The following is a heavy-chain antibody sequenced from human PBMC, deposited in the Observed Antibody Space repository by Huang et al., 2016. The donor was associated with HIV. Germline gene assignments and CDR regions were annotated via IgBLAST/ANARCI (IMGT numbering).Heavy chain of an antibody. CDR3: ARVQQSSGWYGGDLDY. Sequence: EVQLVESGGGLIQPGGSLRLSCAASGFSVNTNYMTWVGKAPGKGVEWVSGIYAGGSTYYAASVKVRCTISRDNSKNTVFLQMSSLRAEDTAVYYCARVQQSSGWYGGDLDYWGQGTLVTISS. CDR1: GFSVNTNY. CDR2: IYAGGST. D-gene: IGHD6-19*01. V-gene: IGHV3-53*01. J-gene: IGHJ4*02.